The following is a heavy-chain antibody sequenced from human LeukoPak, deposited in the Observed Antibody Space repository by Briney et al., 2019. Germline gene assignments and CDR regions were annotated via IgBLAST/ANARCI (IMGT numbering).Heavy chain of an antibody. Sequence: GASVKVSCKASGYTFTSYDINWVRQATGQGLEWMGWMNPNSGITGYAQKSQGRVTITRNTSISTAYMELSSLRSEDTAVYYCARVGSSGWQDAFDIWGQGTMVTVSS. CDR2: MNPNSGIT. CDR1: GYTFTSYD. J-gene: IGHJ3*02. CDR3: ARVGSSGWQDAFDI. D-gene: IGHD6-19*01. V-gene: IGHV1-8*03.